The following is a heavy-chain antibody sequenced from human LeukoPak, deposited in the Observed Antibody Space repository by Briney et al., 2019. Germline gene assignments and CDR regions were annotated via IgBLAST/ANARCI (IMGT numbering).Heavy chain of an antibody. Sequence: PSETLSLTCTVSGGSISSYYWSWIRQPPGKGLEWIGYIYYSGSTNYNPSLKSRVTISVDTSKNQFSLKLSSVTAADTAVYYCARDGGFVYSSSQQPYYFDYWGQGTLVTVSS. CDR1: GGSISSYY. CDR2: IYYSGST. V-gene: IGHV4-59*12. J-gene: IGHJ4*02. CDR3: ARDGGFVYSSSQQPYYFDY. D-gene: IGHD6-6*01.